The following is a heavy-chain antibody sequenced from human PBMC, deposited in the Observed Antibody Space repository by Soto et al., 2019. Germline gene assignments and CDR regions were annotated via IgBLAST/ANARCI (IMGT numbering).Heavy chain of an antibody. V-gene: IGHV3-30-3*01. CDR2: ISYDGSNK. CDR3: ARWLMHFDY. J-gene: IGHJ4*02. Sequence: QVQLVESGGGVVQPGRSLRLSCAASGFTFSSYAMHWVRQAPGKGLEWVAVISYDGSNKYYADSVKGRFTISRDNSKNTLYLQMNSLRAEDTAVYYCARWLMHFDYWGQGTLVTVSS. CDR1: GFTFSSYA. D-gene: IGHD2-8*01.